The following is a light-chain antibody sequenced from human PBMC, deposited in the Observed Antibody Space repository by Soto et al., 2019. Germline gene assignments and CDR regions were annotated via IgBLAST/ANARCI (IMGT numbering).Light chain of an antibody. J-gene: IGKJ1*01. CDR2: GAS. CDR1: QSVTSSY. Sequence: ENMLTHSPGTLSFSPLEGNALXWEASQSVTSSYLAWYQQKPGQAPKLPMYGASIRTSGIPDRFSGSGSGTDFTLTISRLEPEDFAVYYCQQYVRSPWTFGQGTKVDIK. V-gene: IGKV3-20*01. CDR3: QQYVRSPWT.